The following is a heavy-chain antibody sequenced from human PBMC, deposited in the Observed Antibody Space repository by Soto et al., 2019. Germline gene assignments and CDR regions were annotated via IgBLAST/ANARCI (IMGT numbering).Heavy chain of an antibody. V-gene: IGHV3-23*01. CDR3: GVPGSAWYGGPIDY. Sequence: GGSLRLSCAASGFTFSTYATSWVRQAPGKGLEWVSVISGSGDRTYYADSVKGRFTISRDNSKNTLYLRMNSLRADDTAVYYCGVPGSAWYGGPIDYWGQGTLVTVSS. D-gene: IGHD6-19*01. CDR2: ISGSGDRT. CDR1: GFTFSTYA. J-gene: IGHJ4*02.